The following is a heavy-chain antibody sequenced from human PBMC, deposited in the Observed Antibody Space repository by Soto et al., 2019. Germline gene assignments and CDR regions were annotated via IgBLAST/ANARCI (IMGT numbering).Heavy chain of an antibody. Sequence: QVHLVQSGPEVKKPGSSVKVSCKASGGTFSSHSISWIRQAPGQGLEWMGRVVPVLNVADYAQKFQGRVTITADTSTNTAYLDMSSLRSEDTAVYFCARGLASATIAPWGQGTLVSVSS. CDR3: ARGLASATIAP. J-gene: IGHJ5*02. D-gene: IGHD5-12*01. V-gene: IGHV1-69*02. CDR1: GGTFSSHS. CDR2: VVPVLNVA.